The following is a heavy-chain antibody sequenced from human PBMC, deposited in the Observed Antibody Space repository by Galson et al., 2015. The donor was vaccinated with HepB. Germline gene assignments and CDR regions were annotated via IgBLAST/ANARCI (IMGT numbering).Heavy chain of an antibody. V-gene: IGHV3-30*18. CDR3: AKDSLPDPQWFGELLHSYYFDY. J-gene: IGHJ4*02. CDR1: GFTFSSYG. D-gene: IGHD3-10*01. CDR2: ISYDGSNK. Sequence: SLRLSCAASGFTFSSYGMHWVRPAPGKGLEWVAVISYDGSNKYYADSVKGRFTISRDNSKNTLYLQMNSLRAEDTAVYYCAKDSLPDPQWFGELLHSYYFDYWGQGTLVTVSS.